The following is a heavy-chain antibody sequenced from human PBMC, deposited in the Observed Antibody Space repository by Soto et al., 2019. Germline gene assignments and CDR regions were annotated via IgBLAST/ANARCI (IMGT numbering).Heavy chain of an antibody. J-gene: IGHJ4*02. D-gene: IGHD6-6*01. CDR1: GLTFSSYA. Sequence: GGSLRLSCGTSGLTFSSYAMHWVRQAPGKGLEWVALICGGDGGTDYADSVKGRFTISRDNSKNTLYLQMNSLRAEDTAVYYCAKRSSSSTFDYWGQGTLVTVSS. CDR3: AKRSSSSTFDY. CDR2: ICGGDGGT. V-gene: IGHV3-23*01.